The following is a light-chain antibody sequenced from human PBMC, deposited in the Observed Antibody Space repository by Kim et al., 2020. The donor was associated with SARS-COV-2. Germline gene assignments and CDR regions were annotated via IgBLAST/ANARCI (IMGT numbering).Light chain of an antibody. CDR1: QSVTSNY. Sequence: EIVLTQSPGTLSLSPGERATLSCRASQSVTSNYLAWYQQKPGQAPRHLIYGASSGATGIPDRFSGSGSGTDFTLTITRLEPEDFAVYYCQQYGSSPLTFGGGTKVDIK. CDR2: GAS. V-gene: IGKV3-20*01. CDR3: QQYGSSPLT. J-gene: IGKJ4*01.